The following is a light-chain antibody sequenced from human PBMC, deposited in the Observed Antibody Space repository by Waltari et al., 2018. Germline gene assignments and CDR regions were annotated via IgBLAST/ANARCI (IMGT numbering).Light chain of an antibody. Sequence: DIPMTQSPSTLSASVGDRVTITCRASQSINTWLAWYQQKPGKAPNLLIYKASTLERGSPSRFSRGGSGTECTLTISSLQPDDFATYYCQQYDSLGWACGQGTRVDVK. CDR3: QQYDSLGWA. CDR1: QSINTW. V-gene: IGKV1-5*03. J-gene: IGKJ1*01. CDR2: KAS.